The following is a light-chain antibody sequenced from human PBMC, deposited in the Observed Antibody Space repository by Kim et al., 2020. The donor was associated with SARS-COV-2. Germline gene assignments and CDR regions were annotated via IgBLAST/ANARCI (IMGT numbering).Light chain of an antibody. Sequence: SYELTQPPSVSVSPGQTASITCSGDKLGNKFGSWYQQRSGQSPVVVIYEDTKRPSGIPARFSGSKSGNTATLTISGTQAIDEADYYCQAWDSSTPLFGGG. CDR1: KLGNKF. CDR3: QAWDSSTPL. V-gene: IGLV3-1*01. J-gene: IGLJ2*01. CDR2: EDT.